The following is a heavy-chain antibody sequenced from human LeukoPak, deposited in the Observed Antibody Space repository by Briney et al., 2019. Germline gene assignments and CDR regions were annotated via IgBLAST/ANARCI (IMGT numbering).Heavy chain of an antibody. CDR1: GFTFSSYE. J-gene: IGHJ4*02. V-gene: IGHV3-48*03. D-gene: IGHD3-22*01. CDR2: ISSRGSTI. CDR3: ARAHYYDSSGLDF. Sequence: GGSLRLSCAASGFTFSSYEMNWVRQAPGKGLEWVSYISSRGSTIYYADSLKGRFTISRDNAKNSLYLQMNSLRAEDTAVYYCARAHYYDSSGLDFWGRGTLVTVSS.